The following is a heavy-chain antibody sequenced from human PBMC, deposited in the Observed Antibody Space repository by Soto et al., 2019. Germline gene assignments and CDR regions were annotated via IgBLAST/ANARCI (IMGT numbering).Heavy chain of an antibody. V-gene: IGHV2-70*04. Sequence: GSGPTLVNPTQTLTLTCTFSGFSLSTSGTRVSWIRQPPGKALEWLARIDWDDDKFYNTSLKTRLTISKDSSKNQVVLTMTNMDPVDTATYYCARMFHCSGGTCPFDYWGQGALVTVSS. J-gene: IGHJ4*02. CDR2: IDWDDDK. CDR1: GFSLSTSGTR. CDR3: ARMFHCSGGTCPFDY. D-gene: IGHD2-15*01.